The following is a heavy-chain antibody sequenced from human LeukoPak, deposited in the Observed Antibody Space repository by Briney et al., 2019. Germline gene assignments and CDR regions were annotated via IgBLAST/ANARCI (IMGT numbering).Heavy chain of an antibody. Sequence: SETLSLTCTVSGGSIGSYYWSWIRQPPGKGLEWIGYIYDSGSTNYNPSLKSRVTISVDTSKNQFSLKLSSVTAADTAVYYCARDSYYDSSGYYSGLDYWGQGTLVTVSS. D-gene: IGHD3-22*01. V-gene: IGHV4-59*01. CDR1: GGSIGSYY. J-gene: IGHJ4*02. CDR3: ARDSYYDSSGYYSGLDY. CDR2: IYDSGST.